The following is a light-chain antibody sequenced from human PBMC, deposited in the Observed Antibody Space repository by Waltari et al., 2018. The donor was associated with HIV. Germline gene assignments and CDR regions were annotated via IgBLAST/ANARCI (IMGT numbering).Light chain of an antibody. CDR3: QQYDNWTLWT. CDR2: GLF. V-gene: IGKV3-15*01. J-gene: IGKJ1*01. CDR1: QSVSSN. Sequence: EIVMTKSPAPLPVSPGGRATLSCRASQSVSSNFAWYQQKTGQAPRLLIYGLFTRVPRSPARFGGGRWGREDTLTISSLQSEEFAVYYCQQYDNWTLWTFGQGTKVEIK.